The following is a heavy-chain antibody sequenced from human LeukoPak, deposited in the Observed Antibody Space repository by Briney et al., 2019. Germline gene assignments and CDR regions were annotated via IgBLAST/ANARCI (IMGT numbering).Heavy chain of an antibody. V-gene: IGHV1-69*06. J-gene: IGHJ6*04. CDR2: IIPIFGTA. CDR1: GGTFSSYA. CDR3: ASSSILRYFDWLFNGMDV. D-gene: IGHD3-9*01. Sequence: GASVKVSCKASGGTFSSYAISWVRQAPGQGLEWMGGIIPIFGTANYAQKFQGRVTITADKSTSTAYMELSSLRSEDTAVYYCASSSILRYFDWLFNGMDVWGKGTTVTVSS.